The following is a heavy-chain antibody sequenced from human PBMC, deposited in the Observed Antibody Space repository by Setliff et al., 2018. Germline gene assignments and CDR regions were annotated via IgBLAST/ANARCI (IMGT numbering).Heavy chain of an antibody. V-gene: IGHV4-4*02. CDR3: ARQPPLNWAIPFDL. J-gene: IGHJ3*01. CDR2: IYHDGNP. Sequence: PSETLSLTCAVSGVSINSLTWWSWVRQPPGKGLEWIGEIYHDGNPIYNPSAVHYTPSLKSRLTMSVDTSKNQFSLHLSSMTTADTAVYYCARQPPLNWAIPFDLWGQGKRVTVSS. D-gene: IGHD7-27*01. CDR1: GVSINSLTW.